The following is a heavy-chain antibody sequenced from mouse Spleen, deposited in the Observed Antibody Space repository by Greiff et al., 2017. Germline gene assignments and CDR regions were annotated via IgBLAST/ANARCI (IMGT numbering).Heavy chain of an antibody. CDR3: ARDLYYSNPYAMDY. CDR1: GYSITSGYY. V-gene: IGHV3-6*01. D-gene: IGHD2-5*01. CDR2: ISYDGSN. Sequence: DVQLQESGPGLVKPSQSLSLTCSVTGYSITSGYYWNWIRQFPGNKLEWMGYISYDGSNNYNPSLKNRISITRDTSKNQFFLKLNSVTTEDTATYYCARDLYYSNPYAMDYWGQGTSVTVSS. J-gene: IGHJ4*01.